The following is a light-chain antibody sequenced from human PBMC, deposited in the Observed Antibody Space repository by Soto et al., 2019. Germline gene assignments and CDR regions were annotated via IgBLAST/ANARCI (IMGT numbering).Light chain of an antibody. Sequence: IHMTHSPSTLSASVLYTVTITFRASQSISTSLAWYQQKPGKAPNLLISGASTLEEGVPSRFRGSGSGTEFTLTITSLQTDDFATYYCQQYITYSTFGQGTKVDIK. CDR2: GAS. CDR1: QSISTS. CDR3: QQYITYST. J-gene: IGKJ1*01. V-gene: IGKV1-5*01.